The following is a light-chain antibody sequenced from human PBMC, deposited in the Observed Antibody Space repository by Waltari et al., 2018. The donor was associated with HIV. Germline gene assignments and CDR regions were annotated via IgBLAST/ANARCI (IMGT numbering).Light chain of an antibody. Sequence: QSALTQPPSASGSPGQSVTISCTGTSSDIGGYNYVPWYQKHPGKAPKLIIYEVTKRPSGLPNRFSGSKSGNTASLTVSGLQAEDEADYYCVSYAGSNTVIFGGGTKLTVL. CDR3: VSYAGSNTVI. J-gene: IGLJ2*01. CDR2: EVT. CDR1: SSDIGGYNY. V-gene: IGLV2-8*01.